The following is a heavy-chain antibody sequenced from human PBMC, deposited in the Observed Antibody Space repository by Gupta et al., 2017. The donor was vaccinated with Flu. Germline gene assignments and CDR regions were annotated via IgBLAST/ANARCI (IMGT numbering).Heavy chain of an antibody. CDR3: ARKGGGHCSGGSCYSCEY. J-gene: IGHJ4*02. V-gene: IGHV1-69*01. CDR1: FSTYA. Sequence: FSTYAINWVRQAPGQGLEWMGGVIPVSGQTSYAPRFQGRVTITADEFTSNAYMELSGLKYDDTAFYYCARKGGGHCSGGSCYSCEYWGQGTLGTVS. D-gene: IGHD2-15*01. CDR2: VIPVSGQT.